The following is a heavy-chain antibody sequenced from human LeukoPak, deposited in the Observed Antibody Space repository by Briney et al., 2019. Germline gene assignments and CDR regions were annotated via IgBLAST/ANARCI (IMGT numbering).Heavy chain of an antibody. D-gene: IGHD3-10*01. CDR3: ARGDGYYGSGSYYNY. J-gene: IGHJ4*02. Sequence: PGGSLRLSCAASGFTFSNYEISWVRQAPEKGLEWVSYISTSGSTIYYADSVRGRFTISRDNAKNSLYLQMNSLRAEDTAVYYCARGDGYYGSGSYYNYWGQGTLVTVSS. CDR2: ISTSGSTI. V-gene: IGHV3-48*03. CDR1: GFTFSNYE.